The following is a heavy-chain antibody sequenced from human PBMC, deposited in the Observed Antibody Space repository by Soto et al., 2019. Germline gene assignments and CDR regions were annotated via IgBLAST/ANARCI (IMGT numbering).Heavy chain of an antibody. V-gene: IGHV6-1*01. CDR2: TYYRSKWYN. CDR1: GDSVSSNSAA. J-gene: IGHJ6*02. CDR3: AKALGDSTNNHIYYYYGMAV. Sequence: SQTLSLTCAISGDSVSSNSAAWNWIRQSPSRGLEWLGRTYYRSKWYNDYSVSVKCRITINPDTSKNQFSLQLNSVTPEDTAVYYCAKALGDSTNNHIYYYYGMAVWGQGTTVTVSS. D-gene: IGHD2-2*01.